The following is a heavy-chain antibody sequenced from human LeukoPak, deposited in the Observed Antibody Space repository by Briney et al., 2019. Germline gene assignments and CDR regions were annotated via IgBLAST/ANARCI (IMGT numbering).Heavy chain of an antibody. V-gene: IGHV1-18*01. Sequence: ASVKVSCKASGYTFTSFGISWVRQAPGQGPEWMGWISAYNGHANNTEKFQGRVTMTTDTSTSTAYMQLRSLRSEDTAVYYCARGQQLVGSAVGDWGQGTLVTVSS. J-gene: IGHJ4*02. CDR3: ARGQQLVGSAVGD. CDR1: GYTFTSFG. CDR2: ISAYNGHA. D-gene: IGHD6-6*01.